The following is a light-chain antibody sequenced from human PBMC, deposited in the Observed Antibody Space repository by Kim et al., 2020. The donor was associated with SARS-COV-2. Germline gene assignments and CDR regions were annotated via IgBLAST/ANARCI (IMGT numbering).Light chain of an antibody. CDR1: QSVTSSS. V-gene: IGKV3-20*01. J-gene: IGKJ1*01. CDR2: GVS. Sequence: SPGGRATHSCRTSQSVTSSSLAWYQQKPGQAPRLLIYGVSARATGIPDRFSGSGSGTDFTLAISRLEPEDFAVYYCQQYGTSPRTFGQGTKVDIK. CDR3: QQYGTSPRT.